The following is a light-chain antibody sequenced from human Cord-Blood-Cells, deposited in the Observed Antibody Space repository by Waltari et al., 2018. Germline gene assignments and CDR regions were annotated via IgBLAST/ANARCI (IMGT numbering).Light chain of an antibody. CDR2: GAS. CDR3: QQYNNWPPYT. Sequence: EIVMTQSPATLSVSTGERATLSCRASQSVSSTLAWYQQQPGQAPRLLNHGASTRATGIPASFSSSGSGTEFTLTISSLQSEDFAVYYCQQYNNWPPYTFGQGTKLEIK. CDR1: QSVSST. V-gene: IGKV3-15*01. J-gene: IGKJ2*01.